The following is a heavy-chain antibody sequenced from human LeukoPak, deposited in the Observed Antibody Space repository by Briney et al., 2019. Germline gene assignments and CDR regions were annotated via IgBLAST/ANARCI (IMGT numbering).Heavy chain of an antibody. CDR2: IYTSGST. CDR1: GGSISSYY. J-gene: IGHJ4*02. V-gene: IGHV4-4*07. Sequence: SETLSLTCTVSGGSISSYYWSWIRQPAGKGLKWIGRIYTSGSTNYNPSLKSRVTMSVDTSKNQFSLKLSSVTAADTAVYYCARVRLPVYSSSWYADYYFDYWGQGTLVTVSS. CDR3: ARVRLPVYSSSWYADYYFDY. D-gene: IGHD6-13*01.